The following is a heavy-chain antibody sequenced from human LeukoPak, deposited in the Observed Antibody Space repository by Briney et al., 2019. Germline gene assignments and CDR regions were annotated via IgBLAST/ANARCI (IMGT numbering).Heavy chain of an antibody. CDR3: ARSPWVVVPAAIRIEITGIPYWFDP. CDR2: IYYSGST. J-gene: IGHJ5*02. V-gene: IGHV4-59*08. D-gene: IGHD2-2*01. CDR1: GGSISSYY. Sequence: SETLSLTCTVSGGSISSYYWSWIRQPPGKGLEWIGYIYYSGSTNYTPSLKSRVTISVDTSKNQFSLKLSSVTAADTAVYYCARSPWVVVPAAIRIEITGIPYWFDPWGQGTLVTVSS.